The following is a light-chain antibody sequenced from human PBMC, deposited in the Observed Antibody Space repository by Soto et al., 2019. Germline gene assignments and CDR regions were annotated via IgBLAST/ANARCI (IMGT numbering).Light chain of an antibody. CDR2: GAN. J-gene: IGKJ4*01. CDR3: QQYTKSPLT. Sequence: EILMTQSPATLSVSPGGISTLSCRASQSISDTLAWYQQKPGQAPRLLIYGANTRAAGIPDRFSGSGSGTDFTLTISRLEPEDFAVYYCQQYTKSPLTFGGGTKVDI. CDR1: QSISDT. V-gene: IGKV3D-15*02.